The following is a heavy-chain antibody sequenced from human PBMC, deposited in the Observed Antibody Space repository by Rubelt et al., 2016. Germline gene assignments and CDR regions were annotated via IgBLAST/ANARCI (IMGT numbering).Heavy chain of an antibody. V-gene: IGHV3-15*07. CDR1: GFTFSNAW. D-gene: IGHD5-18*01. J-gene: IGHJ4*02. CDR3: TTDTAMDNDFDY. CDR2: FKSKTDGGTT. Sequence: EVQLVESGGGLVKPGGSLRLSCAASGFTFSNAWMNWVRQAPGRGLEGVGGFKSKTDGGTTDYAEPVKGTFTISRDYSKITLYLQMNSLKTEDTAVYYCTTDTAMDNDFDYWGQGTLVTVSS.